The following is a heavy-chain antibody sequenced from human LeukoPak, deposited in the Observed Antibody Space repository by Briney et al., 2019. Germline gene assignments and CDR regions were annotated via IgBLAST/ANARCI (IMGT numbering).Heavy chain of an antibody. CDR2: ISYDGSNK. Sequence: GGSLRLSCAASGFTFSSYSMNWVRQAPGKGLEWVAVISYDGSNKYYADSVKGRFTISRDNSKNTLYLQMNSLRAEDTAVYYCAKAAYADYWGQGTLVTVSS. D-gene: IGHD4-17*01. CDR3: AKAAYADY. V-gene: IGHV3-30*18. J-gene: IGHJ4*02. CDR1: GFTFSSYS.